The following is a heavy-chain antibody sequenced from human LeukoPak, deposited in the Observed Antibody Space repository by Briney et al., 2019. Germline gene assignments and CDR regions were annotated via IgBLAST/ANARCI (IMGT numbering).Heavy chain of an antibody. CDR3: AKGGGGRLIYYYYMDV. CDR2: ITWNSDSI. CDR1: GFTFDDYG. J-gene: IGHJ6*03. V-gene: IGHV3-9*03. Sequence: GGSLRLSCAASGFTFDDYGMNWVRQAPGKGLEWVSGITWNSDSIDYADSVKGRFTISRDNAKNSLYLQMNSLRAEDMALYYCAKGGGGRLIYYYYMDVWGKGTTVTVSS. D-gene: IGHD3-16*01.